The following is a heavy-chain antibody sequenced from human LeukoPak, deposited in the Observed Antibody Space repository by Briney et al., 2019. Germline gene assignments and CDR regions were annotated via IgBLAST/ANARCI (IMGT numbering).Heavy chain of an antibody. V-gene: IGHV3-30*03. Sequence: PGGSLRLSCAASGFTFSSYGMHWVRQAPGKGLEWVAVISYDGSNKYYADSVKGRFTISRDNSKNTLYLQMNSLRAEDTAVYYCARYSLVRGVAVWFDPWGQGTLVTVSS. D-gene: IGHD3-10*01. CDR2: ISYDGSNK. CDR3: ARYSLVRGVAVWFDP. CDR1: GFTFSSYG. J-gene: IGHJ5*02.